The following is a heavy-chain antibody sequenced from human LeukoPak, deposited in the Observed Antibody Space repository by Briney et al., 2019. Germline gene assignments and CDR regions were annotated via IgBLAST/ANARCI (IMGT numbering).Heavy chain of an antibody. CDR1: GFTFSSYG. J-gene: IGHJ4*02. D-gene: IGHD2-15*01. CDR3: AKGGAAHFDY. V-gene: IGHV3-30*02. Sequence: GGSLRLSFAASGFTFSSYGMHWVRQAPGKGLEWVAFIRYDGSNKYYADSVKGRFTISRDNSKNTLYLQMNSLRAEDTAVYYCAKGGAAHFDYWGQGTLVTVSS. CDR2: IRYDGSNK.